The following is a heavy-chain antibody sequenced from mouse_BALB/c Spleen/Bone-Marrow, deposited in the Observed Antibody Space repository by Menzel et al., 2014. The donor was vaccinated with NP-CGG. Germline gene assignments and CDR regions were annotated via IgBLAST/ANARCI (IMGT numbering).Heavy chain of an antibody. V-gene: IGHV2-9*02. J-gene: IGHJ4*01. Sequence: VMLVESGPGLVAPSQRLSIPCTVSGFSLTSYGVHWVRQPPGKGLEWLGVIWAGGSTNYNSALMSRLSISKDNSKSQVFLKMNSLQTDDTAMYYCARDYGSSYYAMDYWGQGTSVTVSS. CDR1: GFSLTSYG. D-gene: IGHD1-1*01. CDR2: IWAGGST. CDR3: ARDYGSSYYAMDY.